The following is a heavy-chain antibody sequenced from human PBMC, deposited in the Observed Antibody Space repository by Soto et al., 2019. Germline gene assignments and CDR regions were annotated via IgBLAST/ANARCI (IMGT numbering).Heavy chain of an antibody. CDR2: IYPGDSDT. CDR3: AMSIAARQPPFDY. V-gene: IGHV5-51*01. CDR1: GYSFTNYW. J-gene: IGHJ4*02. D-gene: IGHD6-6*01. Sequence: RGSLEVSCKGSGYSFTNYWIGWVRQMPGKGLEWMGIIYPGDSDTRYSPSFQGQVTISADKSISTAYLQWSSLKASDTAMYYCAMSIAARQPPFDYRAQRTPVTGSS.